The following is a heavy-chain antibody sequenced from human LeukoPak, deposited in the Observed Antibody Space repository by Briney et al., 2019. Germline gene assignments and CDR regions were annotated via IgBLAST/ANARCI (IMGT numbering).Heavy chain of an antibody. Sequence: SETLSLTCIVSGGSISSYYWSWIRQPAGKGLEWIGRIYTSGSTNYNPSLKSRVTMSVDTSKNQFSLKLSSVTAADTAVYYCATLSVCTYYYDSSGCSPFDYWGQGTLVTVSS. J-gene: IGHJ4*02. CDR3: ATLSVCTYYYDSSGCSPFDY. V-gene: IGHV4-4*07. CDR1: GGSISSYY. D-gene: IGHD3-22*01. CDR2: IYTSGST.